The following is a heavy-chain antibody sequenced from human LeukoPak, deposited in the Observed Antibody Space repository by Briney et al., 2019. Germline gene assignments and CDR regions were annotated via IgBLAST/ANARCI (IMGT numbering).Heavy chain of an antibody. Sequence: GGSLRLSCAASGFTVSNYDLHWVRQGTGKGLEWVSGISTAGDPYYPGSVKGRFTISRENAKKSLYLQMNSLRDGDTAVYYCARGIRAGVWAFDIWGQGTMVTVSS. V-gene: IGHV3-13*04. J-gene: IGHJ3*02. D-gene: IGHD3-10*01. CDR1: GFTVSNYD. CDR2: ISTAGDP. CDR3: ARGIRAGVWAFDI.